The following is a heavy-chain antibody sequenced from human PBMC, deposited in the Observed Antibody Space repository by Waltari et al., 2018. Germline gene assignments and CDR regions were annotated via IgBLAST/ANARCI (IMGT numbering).Heavy chain of an antibody. V-gene: IGHV4-4*07. D-gene: IGHD3-10*01. J-gene: IGHJ4*02. CDR3: VRDGGAIFDY. CDR1: GASISNYF. Sequence: QVQVQESGPGLVKPSETLSLTCTVSGASISNYFWSWIRQPAGKGLEWIGRVYTSGSTNCNPSLKGRVTMSIDTSKNQFSLKLSSVTAADTAVYYCVRDGGAIFDYWGQGTLVTVSS. CDR2: VYTSGST.